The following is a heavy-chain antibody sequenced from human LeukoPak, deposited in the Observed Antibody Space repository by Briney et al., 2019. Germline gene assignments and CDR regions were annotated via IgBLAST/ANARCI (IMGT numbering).Heavy chain of an antibody. Sequence: GSLRLSCAASGFTFSRYWMSWVRQVPRKGLEWVANIKQDGSDKYYGDSVKGRFTISRDNAKNSLYLQMNSLRVDDTAVYYCARDKGDYDTSGSLFVFGGQGTLVTVSS. J-gene: IGHJ4*02. V-gene: IGHV3-7*03. CDR1: GFTFSRYW. CDR3: ARDKGDYDTSGSLFVF. CDR2: IKQDGSDK. D-gene: IGHD3-22*01.